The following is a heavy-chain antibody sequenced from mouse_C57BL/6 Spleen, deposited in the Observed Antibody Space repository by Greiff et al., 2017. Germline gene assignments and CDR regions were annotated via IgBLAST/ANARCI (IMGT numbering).Heavy chain of an antibody. CDR1: GYTFTSYW. D-gene: IGHD4-1*01. Sequence: QVQLQQPGAELVMPGASVKLSCKASGYTFTSYWMHWVKQRPGQGLEWIGEIDPSDSYTNYNQKFKGKSTLTVDKSSSTAYMQLSSLTSEDSAVYYCARGLELGHAMDYWGQGTSVTVSS. V-gene: IGHV1-69*01. CDR3: ARGLELGHAMDY. CDR2: IDPSDSYT. J-gene: IGHJ4*01.